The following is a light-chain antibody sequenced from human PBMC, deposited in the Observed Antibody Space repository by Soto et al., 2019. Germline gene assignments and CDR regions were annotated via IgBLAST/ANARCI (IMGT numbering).Light chain of an antibody. Sequence: QSALTQPASVSGSPGQSITISCTGTSSDIGAYNYVSWYQQYPGKDPKLMIYEVSNRPSGVSNRFSGSKSGNTASLTISGLQAEDEADYYCSSYTTTSTAVFGGGTQLTVL. CDR2: EVS. CDR1: SSDIGAYNY. J-gene: IGLJ7*01. V-gene: IGLV2-14*01. CDR3: SSYTTTSTAV.